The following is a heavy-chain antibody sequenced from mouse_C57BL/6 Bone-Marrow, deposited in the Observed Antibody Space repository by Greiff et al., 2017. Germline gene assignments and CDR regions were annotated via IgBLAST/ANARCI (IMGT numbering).Heavy chain of an antibody. CDR2: IYPGNSDT. J-gene: IGHJ4*01. Sequence: VQLQQSGTVLARPGASVKMSCKTSGYTFTSYWMHWVKQRPGQGLEWIGAIYPGNSDTRYNQKFKGKAKLTAVTPASTAYMERSSLTKEDSAVYYCTREGGYYGSSYYAMDYWGQGTSVTVSS. D-gene: IGHD1-1*01. CDR1: GYTFTSYW. CDR3: TREGGYYGSSYYAMDY. V-gene: IGHV1-5*01.